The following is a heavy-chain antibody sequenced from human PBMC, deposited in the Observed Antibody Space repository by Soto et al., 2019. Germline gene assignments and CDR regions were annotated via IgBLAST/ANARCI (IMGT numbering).Heavy chain of an antibody. V-gene: IGHV1-18*01. CDR1: GYTFTSYG. CDR2: ISAYNGNT. CDR3: ASGFWSGYYWYYYYGMDV. Sequence: ASVKVSCKASGYTFTSYGISWVRQAPGQGLEWMGWISAYNGNTNYAQKLQGRVTMTTDTSTSTAYMELRSLRSDDTAMYYCASGFWSGYYWYYYYGMDVWGQGTTVTVSS. D-gene: IGHD3-3*01. J-gene: IGHJ6*02.